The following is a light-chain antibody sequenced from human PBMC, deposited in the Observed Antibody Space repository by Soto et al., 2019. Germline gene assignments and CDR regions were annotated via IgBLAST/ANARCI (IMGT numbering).Light chain of an antibody. J-gene: IGKJ4*01. CDR3: HHYADWPLT. Sequence: EIVLTQSPATLSVSPWEGATLSCRASQGVGITLAWYQQKPGQTPRLLIYGASTRATGVPARFSGSGSGTDFILTTISLHSEDFAVHYCHHYADWPLTFGGGTKIESK. V-gene: IGKV3-15*01. CDR1: QGVGIT. CDR2: GAS.